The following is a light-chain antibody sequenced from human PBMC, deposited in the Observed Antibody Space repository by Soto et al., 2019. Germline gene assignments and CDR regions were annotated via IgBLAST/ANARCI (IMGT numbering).Light chain of an antibody. CDR2: YDR. CDR3: QVWDSSSDHYV. J-gene: IGLJ1*01. CDR1: NIGSQS. V-gene: IGLV3-21*04. Sequence: SSELTQPPSVSVAPGKTATITCAGNNIGSQSVHWYQQKPGQAPVLVIFYDRERPSGIPERFSGSNSGNTATLTISKVEAGDEADYYCQVWDSSSDHYVFATGTKVTVL.